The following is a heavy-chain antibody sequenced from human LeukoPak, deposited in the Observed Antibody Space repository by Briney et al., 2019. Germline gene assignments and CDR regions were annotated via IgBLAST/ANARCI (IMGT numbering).Heavy chain of an antibody. CDR2: IYYSGST. J-gene: IGHJ4*02. V-gene: IGHV4-61*05. CDR1: GGSISSSNYY. D-gene: IGHD6-19*01. CDR3: ASFGYSSGWAFGY. Sequence: SETLSLTCTVSGGSISSSNYYWGWIRQPPGKGLEWIGYIYYSGSTNYNPSLKSRVTISVDTSKNQFSLKLSSVTAADTAVYYCASFGYSSGWAFGYWGQGTLVTVSS.